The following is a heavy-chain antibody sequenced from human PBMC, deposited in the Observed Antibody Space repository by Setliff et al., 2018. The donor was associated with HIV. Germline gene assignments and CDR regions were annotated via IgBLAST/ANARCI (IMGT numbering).Heavy chain of an antibody. Sequence: QPGGSLRLSCAASGFTFSNYWMHWVRQAPGKGLVWVSRINSDGSSTNYADSVKGRFTISRDNAKNTLYLQMNSLRAEDTAVYYCARGFTAAAGPTGYWGQGTLVTVSS. CDR1: GFTFSNYW. D-gene: IGHD6-13*01. J-gene: IGHJ4*02. CDR2: INSDGSST. CDR3: ARGFTAAAGPTGY. V-gene: IGHV3-74*01.